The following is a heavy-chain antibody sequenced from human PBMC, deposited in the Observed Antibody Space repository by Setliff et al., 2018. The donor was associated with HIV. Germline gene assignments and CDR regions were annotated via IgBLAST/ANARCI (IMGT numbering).Heavy chain of an antibody. V-gene: IGHV3-74*01. Sequence: HPGGSLRLSCAASGFTFSSYWMHWVRQVPGKGLVWVSRINSYGGSSTYADSVKGRLSISRDNTKNTLYLQMNSLRAEDTAVYYCAMAVIFDYWGQGTLVTVSS. CDR1: GFTFSSYW. CDR2: INSYGGSS. CDR3: AMAVIFDY. D-gene: IGHD6-19*01. J-gene: IGHJ4*02.